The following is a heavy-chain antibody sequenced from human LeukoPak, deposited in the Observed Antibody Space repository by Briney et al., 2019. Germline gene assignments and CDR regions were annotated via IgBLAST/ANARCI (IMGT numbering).Heavy chain of an antibody. CDR3: ARILYENDAFDI. Sequence: ASVKVSCKASGYTFTSYDINWVRQATGQGLEWMGWMNPNSGNTGYAQKFQGRVTITRNTSISTAYMELSRLRSDDTAVYYCARILYENDAFDIWGQGTMVTVSS. CDR1: GYTFTSYD. CDR2: MNPNSGNT. D-gene: IGHD2/OR15-2a*01. J-gene: IGHJ3*02. V-gene: IGHV1-8*03.